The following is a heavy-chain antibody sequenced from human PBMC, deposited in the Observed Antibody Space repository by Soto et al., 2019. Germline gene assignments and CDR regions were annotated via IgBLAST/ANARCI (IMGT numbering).Heavy chain of an antibody. J-gene: IGHJ4*02. CDR1: GGSFSGYY. CDR2: INHSGST. CDR3: ASLYYYGSESYYRRAPNFDY. D-gene: IGHD3-10*01. Sequence: PSETLSLTCAVYGGSFSGYYWSWIRQPPGKGLEWIGEINHSGSTNYNPSLKSRVTISVDTSKNQFSLKLSSVTAADTAVYYCASLYYYGSESYYRRAPNFDYSGQGTLVTVSS. V-gene: IGHV4-34*01.